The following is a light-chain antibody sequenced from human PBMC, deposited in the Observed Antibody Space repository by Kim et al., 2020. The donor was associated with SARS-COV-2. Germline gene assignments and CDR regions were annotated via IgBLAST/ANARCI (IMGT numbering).Light chain of an antibody. CDR3: QAWDSSTRWV. CDR1: KLGDKY. CDR2: QDS. Sequence: SYELTQPPSVSVYPGQTASITCSGDKLGDKYACWYQQKPGQSPVLVIYQDSKRPSGIPERFSGSNSGNTATLTISGTQAMDEADYYCQAWDSSTRWVFGGGTQLTVL. J-gene: IGLJ3*02. V-gene: IGLV3-1*01.